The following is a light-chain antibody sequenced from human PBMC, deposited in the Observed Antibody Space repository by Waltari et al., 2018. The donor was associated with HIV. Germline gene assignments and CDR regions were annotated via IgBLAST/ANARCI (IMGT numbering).Light chain of an antibody. CDR2: EDI. V-gene: IGLV3-10*01. CDR1: TLPKKY. Sequence: SYELTQPPSVSVSPGQTVRITCSGDTLPKKYAHWYQQKSGQAPVLVIYEDIKRPSGIPERFSGSSSGTVAILTISGAQVEDEADYYCYSTESSGTHRVFGGGTKLTVL. CDR3: YSTESSGTHRV. J-gene: IGLJ3*02.